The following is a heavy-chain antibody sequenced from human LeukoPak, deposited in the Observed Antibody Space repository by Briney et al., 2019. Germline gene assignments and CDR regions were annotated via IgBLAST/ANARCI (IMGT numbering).Heavy chain of an antibody. V-gene: IGHV3-23*01. Sequence: GGSLRLSCVASGFTFSSHAMSWVRQAPGKGLEWVSAISGSGGSTYYADSVKGRFTISRDNSKNTLYLQMNSLRAEDTAVYYCAKDHIAVAGIYFDYWGQGTLVTVSS. CDR1: GFTFSSHA. D-gene: IGHD6-19*01. CDR3: AKDHIAVAGIYFDY. CDR2: ISGSGGST. J-gene: IGHJ4*02.